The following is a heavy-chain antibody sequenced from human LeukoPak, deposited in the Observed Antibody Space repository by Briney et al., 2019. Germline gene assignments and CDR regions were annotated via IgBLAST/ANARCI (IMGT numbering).Heavy chain of an antibody. CDR1: GFTFSSYA. CDR3: AKASAMIVVVSKHFDY. D-gene: IGHD3-22*01. J-gene: IGHJ4*02. V-gene: IGHV3-23*01. CDR2: ISGSGGST. Sequence: GGSLRLSCAASGFTFSSYAMSWVRQAPGKGLEWASAISGSGGSTYYADSVKGRFTISRDNSKNTLYLQMNSLRAEDTAVYYCAKASAMIVVVSKHFDYWGQGTLVTVSS.